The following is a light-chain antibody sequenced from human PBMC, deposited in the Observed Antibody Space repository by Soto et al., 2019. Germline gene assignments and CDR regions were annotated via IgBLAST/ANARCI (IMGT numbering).Light chain of an antibody. Sequence: EIVMTHSPATLSVSPGERATLSCRASQSVSNNLAWYQQKPGQAPRLLIYGASTRATAIPARFSGSGSGTEFTLTISSLQPDDFATYYCQQFNSYSRTFGQGTKVDIK. CDR3: QQFNSYSRT. V-gene: IGKV3-15*01. J-gene: IGKJ1*01. CDR1: QSVSNN. CDR2: GAS.